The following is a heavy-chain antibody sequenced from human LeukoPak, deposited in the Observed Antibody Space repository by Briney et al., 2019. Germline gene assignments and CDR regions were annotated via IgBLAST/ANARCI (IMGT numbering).Heavy chain of an antibody. D-gene: IGHD1-26*01. V-gene: IGHV4-31*03. CDR3: ARSRAFNSGAFDP. CDR1: GGSISSGNYY. Sequence: SETLSLTCTVSGGSISSGNYYWSWIRQHPGKGLEWIGYIHHSGSTYYNPSLKSRVTISVDTSKNQFSLRLNSVTAADTAVYYCARSRAFNSGAFDPWGQGSLVTVSS. J-gene: IGHJ5*02. CDR2: IHHSGST.